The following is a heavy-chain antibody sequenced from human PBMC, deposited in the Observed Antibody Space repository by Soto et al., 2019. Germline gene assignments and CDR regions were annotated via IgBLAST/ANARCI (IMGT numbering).Heavy chain of an antibody. CDR1: GGSMIAYY. CDR3: ARVRGTAGKRYFDY. Sequence: SETLSLTCTVSGGSMIAYYWNWMRQPPGKGLQWIGYTYYSGSTTYNPSLKSRVAISVDSSKNQFSLKLDSVTPADTAVYYCARVRGTAGKRYFDYWGPGTLVTVSS. J-gene: IGHJ4*02. V-gene: IGHV4-59*01. CDR2: TYYSGST. D-gene: IGHD6-13*01.